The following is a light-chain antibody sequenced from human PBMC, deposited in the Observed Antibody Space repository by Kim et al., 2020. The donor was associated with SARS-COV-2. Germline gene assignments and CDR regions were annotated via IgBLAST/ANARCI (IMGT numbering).Light chain of an antibody. Sequence: ACTGDRVTITCRASQGVSSFLAWYQQKPGKAPKLLIYAASTLQSGVPSRFSGSGSGTDFTLTISCLQSEDFATYSCQQFYSYPYTFGQGTKLEI. J-gene: IGKJ2*01. CDR2: AAS. V-gene: IGKV1-8*01. CDR3: QQFYSYPYT. CDR1: QGVSSF.